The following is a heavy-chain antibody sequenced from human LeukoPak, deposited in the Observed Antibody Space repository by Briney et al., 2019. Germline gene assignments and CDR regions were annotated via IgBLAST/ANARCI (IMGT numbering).Heavy chain of an antibody. D-gene: IGHD3-22*01. CDR3: ARNYYDSSGYYYYFDY. CDR2: ISYDGSNK. Sequence: PGGSLRLSCAASGFTFSSYAMHWVRQAPGKGLEWVAVISYDGSNKYYADSVKGRFTISRDNSKNTLYLQMNSLRAEDTAVYYCARNYYDSSGYYYYFDYWGQGTPVTVSS. V-gene: IGHV3-30*04. CDR1: GFTFSSYA. J-gene: IGHJ4*02.